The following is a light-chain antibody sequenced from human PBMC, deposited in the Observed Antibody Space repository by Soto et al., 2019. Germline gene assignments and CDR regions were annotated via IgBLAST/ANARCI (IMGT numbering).Light chain of an antibody. CDR3: QQYGSSPRT. Sequence: EILMTQSPATLSVSPGERATLSCRASQSVSSSYLAWYQQKPGQAPRLLIHGASNRASGIPDRFSGSGSGTDFTLTIRRLEPEDFAVYYCQQYGSSPRTFGQGTKVDIK. CDR1: QSVSSSY. CDR2: GAS. J-gene: IGKJ1*01. V-gene: IGKV3-20*01.